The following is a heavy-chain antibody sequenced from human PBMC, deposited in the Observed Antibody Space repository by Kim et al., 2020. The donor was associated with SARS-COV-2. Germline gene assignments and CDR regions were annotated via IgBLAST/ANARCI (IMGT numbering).Heavy chain of an antibody. CDR2: IYWDDDK. CDR1: GFSLSTSGVG. J-gene: IGHJ4*02. Sequence: SGPTLVNPTQTLTLTCTFSGFSLSTSGVGVGWIRQPPGKALEWLALIYWDDDKRYSPSLKSRLTITKDTSKNQVVLTMTNMDPVDTATYYLAHQKPMTTVTDYFDYWGKGTLVTVSS. V-gene: IGHV2-5*02. D-gene: IGHD4-17*01. CDR3: AHQKPMTTVTDYFDY.